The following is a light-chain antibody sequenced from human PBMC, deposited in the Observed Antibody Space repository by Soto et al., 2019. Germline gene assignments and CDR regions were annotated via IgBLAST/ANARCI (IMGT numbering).Light chain of an antibody. CDR2: VNSDGSH. J-gene: IGLJ2*01. Sequence: QPVLTQSPSASASLGASVKLTCTLSSGHSNYAIAWHQQLPEKGPRYLMKVNSDGSHIKGDEIPDRFSGSSSGAERYLSISSLQSEDEADYYCQTWDTGHVIFGGGTKLTVL. CDR3: QTWDTGHVI. V-gene: IGLV4-69*01. CDR1: SGHSNYA.